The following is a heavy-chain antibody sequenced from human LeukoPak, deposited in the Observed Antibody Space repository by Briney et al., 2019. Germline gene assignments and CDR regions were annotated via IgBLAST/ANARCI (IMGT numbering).Heavy chain of an antibody. CDR2: IKQDGSER. CDR3: ARNGNNYYYYMDV. Sequence: GGSLRLSCAASGFTFSIYEMSWVRQAPGEGLEWVAYIKQDGSERYYVDSVKGRFTISRDNAKNSLYLQVNSLRAEDTAVYYCARNGNNYYYYMDVWGKGTTVTVSS. D-gene: IGHD1-1*01. CDR1: GFTFSIYE. J-gene: IGHJ6*03. V-gene: IGHV3-7*01.